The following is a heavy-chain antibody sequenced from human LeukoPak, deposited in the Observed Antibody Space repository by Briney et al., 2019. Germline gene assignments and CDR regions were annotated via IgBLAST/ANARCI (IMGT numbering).Heavy chain of an antibody. Sequence: ASVKVSCKASGYTFTGKFIHWVRQAPGRGLEWMGWIDPNSGGTDYAQKFQGRVTMTRDTSIATAYMDLSRLRSDDTAVYYCARDIVMVTYWFDPWGQGTLVTVSS. CDR2: IDPNSGGT. D-gene: IGHD5-18*01. CDR3: ARDIVMVTYWFDP. CDR1: GYTFTGKF. V-gene: IGHV1-2*02. J-gene: IGHJ5*02.